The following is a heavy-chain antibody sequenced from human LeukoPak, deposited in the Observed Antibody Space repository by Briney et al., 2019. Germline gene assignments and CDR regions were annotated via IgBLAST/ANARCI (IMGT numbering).Heavy chain of an antibody. J-gene: IGHJ3*02. CDR2: ISSSSSYI. V-gene: IGHV3-21*01. CDR1: GFTFSSYS. Sequence: GGSLRLSCAASGFTFSSYSLNWVRQAPGKGLEWVSSISSSSSYIYYADSVKRRFTISRDNAQNSLYLQMNSLRAEDTAVYYCARDEGSGDIMITFGGVIVTEAFDIWGQGTMVTVSS. CDR3: ARDEGSGDIMITFGGVIVTEAFDI. D-gene: IGHD3-16*02.